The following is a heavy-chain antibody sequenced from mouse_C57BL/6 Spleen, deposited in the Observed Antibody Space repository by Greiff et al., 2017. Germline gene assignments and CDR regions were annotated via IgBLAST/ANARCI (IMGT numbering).Heavy chain of an antibody. V-gene: IGHV3-6*01. Sequence: EVQLQQSGPGLVKPSQSLSLTCSVTGYSITSGYYWNWIRQFPGNKLEWMGYISYDGSNNYNPSLKNRISITRDTSKNQFFLKLNSVTTEDTATXYCARWSQSFAYWGQGTLVTVSA. CDR2: ISYDGSN. CDR3: ARWSQSFAY. CDR1: GYSITSGYY. J-gene: IGHJ3*01. D-gene: IGHD1-1*02.